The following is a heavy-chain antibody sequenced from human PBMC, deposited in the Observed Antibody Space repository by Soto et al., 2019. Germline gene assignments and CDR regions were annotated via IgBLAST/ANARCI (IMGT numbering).Heavy chain of an antibody. D-gene: IGHD3-22*01. V-gene: IGHV1-18*01. CDR2: ISAYNGNT. CDR3: ARDGYYDSSGYRSDFDY. Sequence: QVQLVQTGAEVKKPGASVKVSCKASGYTFTSYGISWVRQAPGQGLEWMGWISAYNGNTNYAQKLQGRVTMTTDTSTSTAYMELRSLRSDDTAVYYCARDGYYDSSGYRSDFDYWGQGTLVTVSS. J-gene: IGHJ4*02. CDR1: GYTFTSYG.